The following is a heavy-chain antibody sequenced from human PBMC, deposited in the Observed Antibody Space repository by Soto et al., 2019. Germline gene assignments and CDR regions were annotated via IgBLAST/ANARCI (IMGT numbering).Heavy chain of an antibody. Sequence: ASVKVSCKASGYTFNSHAIHWVRQAPGQRPEWMGWINAGNGNTKYSQKFQGRVTITRDTSASTAYMELSSLRAEDTALYYCAKDFLQDWGQDYYYGMDVWGQGTTVTVSS. V-gene: IGHV1-3*01. CDR3: AKDFLQDWGQDYYYGMDV. CDR1: GYTFNSHA. D-gene: IGHD7-27*01. J-gene: IGHJ6*02. CDR2: INAGNGNT.